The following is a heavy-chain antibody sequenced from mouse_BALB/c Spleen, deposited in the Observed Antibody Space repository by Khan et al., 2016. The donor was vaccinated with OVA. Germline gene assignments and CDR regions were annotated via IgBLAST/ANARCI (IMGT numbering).Heavy chain of an antibody. CDR1: GFSFSSYS. V-gene: IGHV5-6*01. J-gene: IGHJ3*01. CDR2: ISSGGDYT. Sequence: EVELVESGGDLVKPGGSLKLSCAASGFSFSSYSMSWVRQTPDKRLEWVATISSGGDYTYYPDIVKGRFTISRDIAMNTLYLQMTSLKSEDTAMYYSASHLAGSCAYWGQGTLVTVSA. CDR3: ASHLAGSCAY.